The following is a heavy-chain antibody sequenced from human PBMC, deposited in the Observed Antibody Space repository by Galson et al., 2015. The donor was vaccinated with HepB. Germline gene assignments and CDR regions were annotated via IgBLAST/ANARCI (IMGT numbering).Heavy chain of an antibody. J-gene: IGHJ4*02. D-gene: IGHD6-13*01. CDR1: GYTFTSYG. CDR3: ARGELYSQAFDY. V-gene: IGHV1-18*04. Sequence: SVKVSCKASGYTFTSYGISWVRQAPGQGLEWMGWISAYNGNTNYAQKLQGGVTMTTDTSTSTAYMELSSLRSEDTAVYYCARGELYSQAFDYWGQGTLVTVSS. CDR2: ISAYNGNT.